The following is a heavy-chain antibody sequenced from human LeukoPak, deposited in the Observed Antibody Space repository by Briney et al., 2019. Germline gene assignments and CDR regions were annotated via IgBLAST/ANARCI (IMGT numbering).Heavy chain of an antibody. D-gene: IGHD5-12*01. CDR2: TYYRSKWYN. CDR3: ARALQDPRGYSGYDTEGYYFDY. CDR1: GDSVSSNSAA. V-gene: IGHV6-1*01. J-gene: IGHJ4*02. Sequence: SQTLSLTCAISGDSVSSNSAAWNWIRQSPSRGLEWLGRTYYRSKWYNDYAVSVKSRITINPDTSKNQFSLQLNSVTPEDTAVYYCARALQDPRGYSGYDTEGYYFDYWGQGTLVTVSS.